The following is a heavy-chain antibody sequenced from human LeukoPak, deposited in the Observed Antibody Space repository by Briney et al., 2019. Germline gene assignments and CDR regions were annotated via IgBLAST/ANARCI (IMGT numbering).Heavy chain of an antibody. V-gene: IGHV4-4*02. CDR2: IYHSGST. J-gene: IGHJ4*02. Sequence: SETLSLTCAVSGGSISSSNWWSWVRQPPGKGLEWIGEIYHSGSTNYNPSLKSRVTISVDKSKNQFSLKLSSVTAADTAVYYCARGPYSSSWGPGIDYWGQGTLVTVSS. CDR1: GGSISSSNW. D-gene: IGHD6-13*01. CDR3: ARGPYSSSWGPGIDY.